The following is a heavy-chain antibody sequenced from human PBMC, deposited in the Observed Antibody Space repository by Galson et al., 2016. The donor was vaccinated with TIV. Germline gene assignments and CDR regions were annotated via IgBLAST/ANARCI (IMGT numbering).Heavy chain of an antibody. CDR2: IYSGGST. D-gene: IGHD5-12*01. V-gene: IGHV3-53*01. CDR3: ARDYSGYDSGYFYYGMDV. Sequence: SLRLSCAASGVTVSSYYMSWVRQAPGKGLEWVSVIYSGGSTYYADSVKGRFSISRDNSKNTLYLQTNSLRAEDTAVYYCARDYSGYDSGYFYYGMDVWGQGTTVTVSS. J-gene: IGHJ6*02. CDR1: GVTVSSYY.